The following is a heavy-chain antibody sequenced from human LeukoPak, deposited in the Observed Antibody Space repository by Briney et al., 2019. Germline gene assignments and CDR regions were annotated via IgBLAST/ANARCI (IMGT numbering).Heavy chain of an antibody. D-gene: IGHD6-13*01. V-gene: IGHV3-21*01. Sequence: GGSLRLSCAASGFTFSSYSMNWVRQAPGKGLEWVSSISSSSSYIYYADSVKGRFTISRDNAKNSLYLQMNSLRAEDTAVYYCASDATYSSSWYADYWGQGTLVTVSS. CDR2: ISSSSSYI. CDR3: ASDATYSSSWYADY. J-gene: IGHJ4*02. CDR1: GFTFSSYS.